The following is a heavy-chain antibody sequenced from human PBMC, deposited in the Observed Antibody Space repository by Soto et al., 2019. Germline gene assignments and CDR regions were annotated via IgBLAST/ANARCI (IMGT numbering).Heavy chain of an antibody. J-gene: IGHJ4*02. CDR1: GFTFSSYW. Sequence: GGSLRLSCAASGFTFSSYWMSWVRQAPGKGLEWVANIKQDGSEKYYVDSVKGRFTISRDNAKNSLYLQMNSLRAEDTAVYYCASSSWGYYDILTGYYNWGQGTLVTVSS. CDR3: ASSSWGYYDILTGYYN. D-gene: IGHD3-9*01. CDR2: IKQDGSEK. V-gene: IGHV3-7*05.